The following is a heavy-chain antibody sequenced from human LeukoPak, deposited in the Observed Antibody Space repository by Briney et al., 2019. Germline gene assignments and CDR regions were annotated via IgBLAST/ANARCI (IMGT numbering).Heavy chain of an antibody. CDR1: GFTVSRND. CDR2: IHSDGKT. V-gene: IGHV3-66*04. CDR3: ARHGALRYIDD. J-gene: IGHJ4*02. D-gene: IGHD3-9*01. Sequence: GGSLRLSCAASGFTVSRNDVTWVRQAPGKGLEWVSVIHSDGKTYYRDSVKGRFTVSRDTSQNTLFLQMNSLRAEDTAVYYCARHGALRYIDDWGQGTLVTVSS.